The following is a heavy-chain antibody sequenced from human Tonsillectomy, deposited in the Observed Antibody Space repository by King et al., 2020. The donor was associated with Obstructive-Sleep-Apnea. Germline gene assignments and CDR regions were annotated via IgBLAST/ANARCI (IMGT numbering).Heavy chain of an antibody. D-gene: IGHD3-9*01. CDR1: GGTLSNFA. CDR2: IIRILGIT. V-gene: IGHV1-69*09. CDR3: ARELRYVEWLSSAAHYYDMDV. J-gene: IGHJ6*02. Sequence: VQLVESGAEVKKPGSSVKVSCKASGGTLSNFAISWVRQAPGQGLEWMGGIIRILGITNYAQKFQGRVTITADKSTNTAYMELSSLRSEDTAVYYCARELRYVEWLSSAAHYYDMDVWGQGTTVTVSS.